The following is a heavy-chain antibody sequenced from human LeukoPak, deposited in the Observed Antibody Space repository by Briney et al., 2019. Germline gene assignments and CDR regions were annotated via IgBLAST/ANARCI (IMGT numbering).Heavy chain of an antibody. J-gene: IGHJ4*02. CDR1: GFTFLSYS. Sequence: GGSLRLSCAPSGFTFLSYSINGDDQPPGKGGEGVYSISRRSSYIYYAHSVKGRLTISRDNAKNSLYLQMNSLRAEDTAVYYCAREGGYYDSSGYDYGIDYWGQGTLVTVSS. CDR2: ISRRSSYI. CDR3: AREGGYYDSSGYDYGIDY. V-gene: IGHV3-21*01. D-gene: IGHD3-22*01.